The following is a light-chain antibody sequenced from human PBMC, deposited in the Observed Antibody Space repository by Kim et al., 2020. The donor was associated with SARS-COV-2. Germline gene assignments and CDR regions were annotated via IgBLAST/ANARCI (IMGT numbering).Light chain of an antibody. V-gene: IGLV10-54*01. Sequence: QTGTRTWTGNSKNGGKQGPTWTKQHQGHPPKLLSYRNNNRPSGISERLSASRSGNAASLTITGLQPEDEADYYCSAWDSSLSAWVFGGGTQLTVL. J-gene: IGLJ3*02. CDR1: SKNGGKQG. CDR3: SAWDSSLSAWV. CDR2: RNN.